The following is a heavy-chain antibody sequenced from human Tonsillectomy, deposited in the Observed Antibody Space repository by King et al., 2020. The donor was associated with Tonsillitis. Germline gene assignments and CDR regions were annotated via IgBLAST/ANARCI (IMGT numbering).Heavy chain of an antibody. J-gene: IGHJ5*02. D-gene: IGHD1-14*01. V-gene: IGHV1-2*02. CDR3: ARTAEPTGNWFDL. CDR1: GYTFTGYY. CDR2: INPNRGGT. Sequence: QLVQSGAEVKNPGASVKVSCKASGYTFTGYYMHWVRQAPEQGLEWRGWINPNRGGTNYAQNFQGRVNMTRDTSKSTAYMEVGRLRADDTAVYYCARTAEPTGNWFDLWGQGTLVTVSS.